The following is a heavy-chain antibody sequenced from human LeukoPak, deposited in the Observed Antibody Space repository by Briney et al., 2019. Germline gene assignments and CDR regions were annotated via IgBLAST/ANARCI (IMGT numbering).Heavy chain of an antibody. CDR1: GYTFTGYY. V-gene: IGHV1-2*02. J-gene: IGHJ4*02. CDR3: ARGAHYHDSSQGYDY. D-gene: IGHD3-22*01. Sequence: VASVKVSCKASGYTFTGYYMHWVRQAPGQGLEWMGWINPNSGGTNYAQKFHGRVTMTRDTSINTAYMELRRLRSDDPAVYYCARGAHYHDSSQGYDYWGQGTLVTVSS. CDR2: INPNSGGT.